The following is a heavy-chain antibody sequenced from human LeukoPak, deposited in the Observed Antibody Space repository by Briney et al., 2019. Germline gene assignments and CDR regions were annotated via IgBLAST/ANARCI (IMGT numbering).Heavy chain of an antibody. CDR3: AREKGSSWYTDAFDI. Sequence: SQTLSLTCTVSGGSISSGSYYWSWIRQPAGKGLEWIGRIYTSGGTNYNPSLKSRVTISVDTSKNQFSLKLSSVTAADTAVYYCAREKGSSWYTDAFDIWGQGTMVTVSS. CDR1: GGSISSGSYY. J-gene: IGHJ3*02. CDR2: IYTSGGT. D-gene: IGHD6-13*01. V-gene: IGHV4-61*02.